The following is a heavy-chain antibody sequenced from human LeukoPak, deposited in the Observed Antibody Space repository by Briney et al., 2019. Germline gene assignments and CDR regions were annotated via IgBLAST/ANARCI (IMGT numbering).Heavy chain of an antibody. V-gene: IGHV3-23*01. J-gene: IGHJ4*02. CDR2: ISGSGGST. CDR1: GFTFSSYA. D-gene: IGHD6-19*01. Sequence: GGSLRLSCAASGFTFSSYAMSWVRQAPGKGLEWVSAISGSGGSTYYADSVKGRFTISRDNSKNTLYLQMNSLRAEDTAVYYCAKDLDPGIAVAGLYFDYWGQGTLVTVSS. CDR3: AKDLDPGIAVAGLYFDY.